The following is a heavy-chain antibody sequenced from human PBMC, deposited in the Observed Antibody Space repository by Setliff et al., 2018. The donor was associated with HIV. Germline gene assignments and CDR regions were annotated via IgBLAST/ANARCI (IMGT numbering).Heavy chain of an antibody. D-gene: IGHD2-21*01. J-gene: IGHJ4*02. CDR3: AADIPTPLAQIDY. Sequence: PGGSLRLSCAASGFTFTNAWMYWVRQAPGKGLEWVGRISSKETGGTTEYAAPVKGRFTISRDDSKNTLYLQMNTMKTEDTAVYYCAADIPTPLAQIDYWGQGTLVTVSS. V-gene: IGHV3-15*01. CDR1: GFTFTNAW. CDR2: ISSKETGGTT.